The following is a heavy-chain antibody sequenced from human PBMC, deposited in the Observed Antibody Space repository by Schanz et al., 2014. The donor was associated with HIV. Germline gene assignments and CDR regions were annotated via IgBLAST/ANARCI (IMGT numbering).Heavy chain of an antibody. CDR1: GFTFSSYS. CDR2: ISSSSSTI. V-gene: IGHV3-48*02. J-gene: IGHJ3*02. D-gene: IGHD3-22*01. CDR3: ARTAPTKYYYDSSGVRGAFDI. Sequence: AQLVESGGGLVQPGGSLRLSCAASGFTFSSYSMNWVRQAPGKGLEWVSYISSSSSTIYYADSVKGRFTISRDNAKNSLYLQMNSLRDEDTAVYYCARTAPTKYYYDSSGVRGAFDIWGQGTMVTVSS.